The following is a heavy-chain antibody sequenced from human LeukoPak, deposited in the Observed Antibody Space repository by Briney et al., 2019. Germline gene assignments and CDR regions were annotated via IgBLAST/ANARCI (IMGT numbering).Heavy chain of an antibody. CDR2: ISGSGGST. J-gene: IGHJ5*02. D-gene: IGHD6-13*01. CDR3: AHPTEYSSSWYGNWFDP. CDR1: GFTFTSYA. V-gene: IGHV3-23*01. Sequence: GGSLRLSCATSGFTFTSYAMTWVRQAPGKGLEWVSAISGSGGSTYYADSVKGRFTISRDNSKNTLYLQMNSLRAEDTAVYYCAHPTEYSSSWYGNWFDPWGQGTLVTVSS.